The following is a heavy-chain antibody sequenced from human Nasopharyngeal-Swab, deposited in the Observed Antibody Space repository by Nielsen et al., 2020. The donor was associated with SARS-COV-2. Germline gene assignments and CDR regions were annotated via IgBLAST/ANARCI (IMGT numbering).Heavy chain of an antibody. V-gene: IGHV1-46*01. D-gene: IGHD1-14*01. J-gene: IGHJ4*02. CDR2: INPSGGST. Sequence: WVRQAPGQGLEWMGIINPSGGSTSYAQKFQGRVTMTRDTSTSPVCMELSSLRSEDTAVYYCARITVAAADYWGQGTLATVSS. CDR3: ARITVAAADY.